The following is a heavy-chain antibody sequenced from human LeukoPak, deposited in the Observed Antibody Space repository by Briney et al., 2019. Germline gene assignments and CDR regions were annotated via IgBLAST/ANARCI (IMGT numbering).Heavy chain of an antibody. J-gene: IGHJ4*02. V-gene: IGHV3-43*01. CDR2: AGWAGGTT. D-gene: IGHD3-10*02. CDR1: GFTFDRYT. Sequence: GGSLRLSCATSGFTFDRYTIHWVRQAPGKGLEWVSLAGWAGGTTYYSDSVRGRFTISRDSGKNSVYLQMNSLTTDDTAFYFCAKELDTMFFDYWGQGALVTVSS. CDR3: AKELDTMFFDY.